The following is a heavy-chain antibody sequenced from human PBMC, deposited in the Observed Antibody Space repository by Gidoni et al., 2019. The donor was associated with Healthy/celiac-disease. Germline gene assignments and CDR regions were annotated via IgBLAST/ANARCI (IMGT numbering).Heavy chain of an antibody. CDR2: ISWNSGSI. J-gene: IGHJ4*02. CDR3: AKDIEWELRYYFDY. D-gene: IGHD1-26*01. CDR1: GFTFVDYA. V-gene: IGHV3-9*01. Sequence: EVQLVESGRGLVQPGRSLRLSCAAPGFTFVDYAMHWVRQAPGKGLEWVPGISWNSGSIGYADSVKGRFTISRDNAKNSLYLQMNSLRAEDTALYYCAKDIEWELRYYFDYWGQGTLVTVSS.